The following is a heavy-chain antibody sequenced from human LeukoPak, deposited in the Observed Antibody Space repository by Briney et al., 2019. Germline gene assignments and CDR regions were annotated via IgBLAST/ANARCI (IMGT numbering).Heavy chain of an antibody. Sequence: GSLRLSCAAFGFTFRSYWMTWVRQAPGKGLEWVANIKPDESEKYYMDSVKGRFTISRDNAKNSVHLQMNSLRAEDTAVYYCARSPDGMDVWGQGTTVTVSS. CDR2: IKPDESEK. CDR3: ARSPDGMDV. V-gene: IGHV3-7*01. J-gene: IGHJ6*02. CDR1: GFTFRSYW.